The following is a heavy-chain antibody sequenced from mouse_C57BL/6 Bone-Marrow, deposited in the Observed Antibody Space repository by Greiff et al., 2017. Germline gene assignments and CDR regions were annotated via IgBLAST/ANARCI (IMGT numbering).Heavy chain of an antibody. CDR2: IHPNSGST. J-gene: IGHJ4*01. D-gene: IGHD1-1*01. CDR3: ARGLLLRFYAMDY. V-gene: IGHV1-64*01. Sequence: VQLQQPGAELVKPGASVKLSCKASGYTFTSYWMHWVKQRPGQGLEWIGMIHPNSGSTNYNEKFKSKATLTVDKSSSTAYMQLSSLTSEDSAVYYCARGLLLRFYAMDYWGPGTSVTVSS. CDR1: GYTFTSYW.